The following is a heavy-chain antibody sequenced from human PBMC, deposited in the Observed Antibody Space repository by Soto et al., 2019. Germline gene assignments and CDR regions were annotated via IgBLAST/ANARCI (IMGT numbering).Heavy chain of an antibody. CDR1: GYTFTSYD. D-gene: IGHD3-22*01. Sequence: ASVKVSCKASGYTFTSYDINWVRQATGQGLEWMGWMNPNSGNTGYAQKFQGRVTMTRNTSISTAYMELSSLRSEDTAVYYCARDYYDSSGYYYWFHPWGQGTLVTGSS. CDR2: MNPNSGNT. J-gene: IGHJ5*02. V-gene: IGHV1-8*01. CDR3: ARDYYDSSGYYYWFHP.